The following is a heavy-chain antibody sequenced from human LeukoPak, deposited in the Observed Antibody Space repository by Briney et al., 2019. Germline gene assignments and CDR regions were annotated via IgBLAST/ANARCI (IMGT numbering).Heavy chain of an antibody. CDR3: ARGGTYGDYVDY. CDR1: GYTFTGYY. J-gene: IGHJ4*02. Sequence: ASVKVSCKASGYTFTGYYMHWVRQAPGQGLEWMGWINPNSGGTNYAQKFQGRVTMTRDTFISTAYMELSRMRSDDTAVYYCARGGTYGDYVDYWGQGTLVTVSS. CDR2: INPNSGGT. V-gene: IGHV1-2*02. D-gene: IGHD4-17*01.